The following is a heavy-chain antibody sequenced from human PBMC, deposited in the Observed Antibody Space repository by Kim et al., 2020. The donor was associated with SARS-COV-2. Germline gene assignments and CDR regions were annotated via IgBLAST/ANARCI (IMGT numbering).Heavy chain of an antibody. V-gene: IGHV1-24*01. CDR3: ATANVRMIVANDAFDI. Sequence: KFQGRVTMTEDTSTDTAYMELSSLRSEDTAVYYCATANVRMIVANDAFDIWGQGTMVTVSS. J-gene: IGHJ3*02. D-gene: IGHD3-22*01.